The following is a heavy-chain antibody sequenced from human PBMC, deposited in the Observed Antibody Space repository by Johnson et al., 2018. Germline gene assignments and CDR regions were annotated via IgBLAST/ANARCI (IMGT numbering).Heavy chain of an antibody. CDR1: GFTFDDYA. J-gene: IGHJ1*01. Sequence: EVQLVESGGGLVQPGRSLRLSCAASGFTFDDYAMHWVRQAPGQGLEWVSGISWHSGSIGYAASVKGRFTISRDNAKNSLYLQMNSLRAEDTALYYCAKAPVGWLGEGAEYFQHWGQGTLVTVSS. V-gene: IGHV3-9*01. CDR3: AKAPVGWLGEGAEYFQH. D-gene: IGHD3-3*01. CDR2: ISWHSGSI.